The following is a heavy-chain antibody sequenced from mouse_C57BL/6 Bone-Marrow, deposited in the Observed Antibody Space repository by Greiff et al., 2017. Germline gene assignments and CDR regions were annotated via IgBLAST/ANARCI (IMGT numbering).Heavy chain of an antibody. CDR2: ILPGSGRT. CDR1: GYTFTGYW. CDR3: ARGYYGSSYDCDF. D-gene: IGHD1-1*01. J-gene: IGHJ2*01. V-gene: IGHV1-9*01. Sequence: VQLQQSGAELMKPGASVKLSCKATGYTFTGYWIEWVKQRPGHGLEWIGEILPGSGRTNYNEKFKGTATFTADTSSNTAYMQLSSLTTEDSAISYCARGYYGSSYDCDFWGQGTTLTVSS.